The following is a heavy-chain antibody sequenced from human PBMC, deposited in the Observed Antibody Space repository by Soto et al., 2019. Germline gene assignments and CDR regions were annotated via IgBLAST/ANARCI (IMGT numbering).Heavy chain of an antibody. D-gene: IGHD6-19*01. CDR1: GFTFSTYW. V-gene: IGHV3-7*01. Sequence: EVQLVESGGGLVRPGGSLRLSCAASGFTFSTYWMSWVRQAPGKGLEWVAIIKQDGSETYYVDSVKGRFTISRDNGKNSLYLQMNSLSGEYMALSYCVVGKGWLHTDWGQGTQVTVSS. CDR2: IKQDGSET. CDR3: VVGKGWLHTD. J-gene: IGHJ4*02.